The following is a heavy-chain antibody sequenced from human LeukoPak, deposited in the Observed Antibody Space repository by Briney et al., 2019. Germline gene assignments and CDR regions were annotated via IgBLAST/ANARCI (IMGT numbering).Heavy chain of an antibody. CDR2: MKEDGGEI. V-gene: IGHV3-7*01. CDR3: ARDRGYSTFDN. D-gene: IGHD4-23*01. Sequence: GGSLRLSRAASGFPFSNYWMSWVRQAPGKGLEWVANMKEDGGEINYVDSVKGRFTISRDNAKNSLYLHMNSLRVDDTAVYYCARDRGYSTFDNWGQGTLVTVSS. CDR1: GFPFSNYW. J-gene: IGHJ5*02.